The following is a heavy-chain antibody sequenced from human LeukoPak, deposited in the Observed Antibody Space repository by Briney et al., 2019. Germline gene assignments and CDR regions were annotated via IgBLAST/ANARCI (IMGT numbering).Heavy chain of an antibody. Sequence: SQTMSLTCTVYGGSLSSSSYYWGWIRQPPGKGLEWIGRIYYSESTYYNPSLKRRVTISVHTSKNQFSLKLSSVTAADTAVYYCARDVYGSGAFDYWGQGTLVTVSS. CDR2: IYYSEST. CDR3: ARDVYGSGAFDY. J-gene: IGHJ4*02. D-gene: IGHD3-10*01. V-gene: IGHV4-39*07. CDR1: GGSLSSSSYY.